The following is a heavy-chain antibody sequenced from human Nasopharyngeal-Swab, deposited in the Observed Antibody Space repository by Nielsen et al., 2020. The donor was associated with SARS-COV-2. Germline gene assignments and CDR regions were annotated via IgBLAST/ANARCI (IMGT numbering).Heavy chain of an antibody. J-gene: IGHJ4*02. V-gene: IGHV1-2*04. CDR1: GYTFTDYY. Sequence: ASVKVSCKASGYTFTDYYMHWVRQAPGQGLERMGWINPNSGGTNYAQKFQGWVTMTRDTSVSTAYMELSRLKSDDTAVYYCARDQKYTTVVTRGGVIDYWGQGTLVTVSS. CDR2: INPNSGGT. D-gene: IGHD4-23*01. CDR3: ARDQKYTTVVTRGGVIDY.